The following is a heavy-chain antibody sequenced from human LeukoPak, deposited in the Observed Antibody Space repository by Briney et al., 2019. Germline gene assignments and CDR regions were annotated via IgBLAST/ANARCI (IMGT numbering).Heavy chain of an antibody. CDR3: AKGRTYSSGWYFIDDY. CDR1: GFTFSSYA. Sequence: GGSLRLSCAASGFTFSSYAMSWVRQAPGKGLEWVSAISGSGSNTYYTDSVKGRFTIPRDNSKNTLYLQMNSLRAEDTAVYYCAKGRTYSSGWYFIDDYWGQGTLVTVSS. CDR2: ISGSGSNT. D-gene: IGHD6-19*01. J-gene: IGHJ4*02. V-gene: IGHV3-23*01.